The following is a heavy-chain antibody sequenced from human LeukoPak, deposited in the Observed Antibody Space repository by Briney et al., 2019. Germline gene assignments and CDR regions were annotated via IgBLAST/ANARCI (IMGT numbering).Heavy chain of an antibody. V-gene: IGHV3-33*01. D-gene: IGHD2/OR15-2a*01. CDR3: AREGPRGNSQFDY. Sequence: PGGSLRLSCAASGFTFSNYGMHWVRQAPGKGLEWVPLIWYDGSNKYYTDSEKGRLTISRDNSKDTLFLQMNSLRAEDTAVYYCAREGPRGNSQFDYWGQGTLVTVSS. CDR1: GFTFSNYG. CDR2: IWYDGSNK. J-gene: IGHJ4*02.